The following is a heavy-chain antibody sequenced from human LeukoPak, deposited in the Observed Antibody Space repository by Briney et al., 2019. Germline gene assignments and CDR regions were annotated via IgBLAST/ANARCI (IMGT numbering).Heavy chain of an antibody. J-gene: IGHJ4*02. V-gene: IGHV4-59*01. Sequence: SETLSLTCTVSGGSISSYYWTWIRQPPGQGLEWIGYINYSGSANYNPSLKSRVTMSVDTSKNQLSLKLTSVTAADTAVYSCARVYRDDFWSGYSTHLDSWGQGTLVTVSS. CDR3: ARVYRDDFWSGYSTHLDS. CDR1: GGSISSYY. CDR2: INYSGSA. D-gene: IGHD3-3*01.